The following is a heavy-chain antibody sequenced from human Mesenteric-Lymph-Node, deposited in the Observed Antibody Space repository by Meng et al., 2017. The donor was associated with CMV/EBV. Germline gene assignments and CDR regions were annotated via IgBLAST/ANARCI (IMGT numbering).Heavy chain of an antibody. J-gene: IGHJ6*02. V-gene: IGHV3-43*01. Sequence: LSLTGAASGFSFGDYTMYWVRQGPGKGLQWVSLITWDGGITYYGDSVKGRFTISRDNSKNSLFLQMNSLRAEDTAFYYCAKGHYYAALNSYYYGMDVWGQGTTVTVSS. CDR3: AKGHYYAALNSYYYGMDV. D-gene: IGHD1-26*01. CDR2: ITWDGGIT. CDR1: GFSFGDYT.